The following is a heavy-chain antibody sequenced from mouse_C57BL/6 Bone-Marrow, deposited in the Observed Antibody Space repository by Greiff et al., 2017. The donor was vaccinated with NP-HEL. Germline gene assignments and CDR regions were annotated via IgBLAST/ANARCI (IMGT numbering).Heavy chain of an antibody. CDR2: LSNLAYSI. J-gene: IGHJ4*01. Sequence: EVKVVESGGGLVQPGGSLKLSCAASGFTFSDYGMAWVRQAPRKGPEWVAFLSNLAYSIYSADTVTGRFTISRENAKNTLYLEMSSLRSEDTAMYYCARREGLRRGYAMDYWGQGTSVTVSS. CDR3: ARREGLRRGYAMDY. V-gene: IGHV5-15*01. D-gene: IGHD2-4*01. CDR1: GFTFSDYG.